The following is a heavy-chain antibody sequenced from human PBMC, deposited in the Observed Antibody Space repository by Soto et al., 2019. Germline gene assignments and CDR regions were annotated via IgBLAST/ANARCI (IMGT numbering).Heavy chain of an antibody. CDR3: ATLPRGRLLGGFDP. Sequence: ASVKVSCKVSGYTLTELSMHWVRQAPGKGLEGMGGFDPEDGETIYAQKFQGRVTMTEDTSTDPAYMELSSLRSEDTAVYCCATLPRGRLLGGFDPWGQGTLVTVSS. V-gene: IGHV1-24*01. J-gene: IGHJ5*02. D-gene: IGHD3-16*01. CDR1: GYTLTELS. CDR2: FDPEDGET.